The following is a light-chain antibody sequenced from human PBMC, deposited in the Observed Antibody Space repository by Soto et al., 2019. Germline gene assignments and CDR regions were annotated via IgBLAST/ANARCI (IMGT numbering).Light chain of an antibody. V-gene: IGLV1-44*01. CDR1: TSNIGSNT. CDR2: SNN. J-gene: IGLJ3*02. CDR3: AVWDDRLSNWV. Sequence: QSVLTQPPSASGTPGQRVTISCSGSTSNIGSNTVNWYQQLPATAPKLLIYSNNQRPSGVPDRFSGSKSGTSASLAISGLQSEDEADYYCAVWDDRLSNWVFGGGTKLTVL.